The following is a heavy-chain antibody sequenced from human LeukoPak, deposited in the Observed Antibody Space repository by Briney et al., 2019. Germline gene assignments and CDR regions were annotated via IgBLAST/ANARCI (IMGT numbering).Heavy chain of an antibody. CDR1: GFTFSSYA. CDR3: ASDSRYSSSWHYYYGMDV. V-gene: IGHV3-23*01. D-gene: IGHD6-13*01. CDR2: ISGSGGST. J-gene: IGHJ6*02. Sequence: GGSLRLSRAASGFTFSSYAMSWVRQAPGKGLEWVSAISGSGGSTYYADSVKGRFTISRDNSKNTLYLQMNSLRAEDTAVYYCASDSRYSSSWHYYYGMDVWGQGTTVTVSS.